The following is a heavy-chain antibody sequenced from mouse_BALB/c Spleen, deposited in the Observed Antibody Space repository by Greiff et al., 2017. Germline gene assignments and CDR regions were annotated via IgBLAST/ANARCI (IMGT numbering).Heavy chain of an antibody. CDR1: GFTFSDYY. D-gene: IGHD1-1*01. CDR3: ARRYGSSYGDAMDY. CDR2: ISDGGSYT. J-gene: IGHJ4*01. Sequence: EVQGVESGGGLVKPGGSLKLSCAASGFTFSDYYMYWVRQTPEKRLEWVATISDGGSYTYYPDSVKGRFTISRDNAKNNLYLQMSSLKSEDTAMYYCARRYGSSYGDAMDYWGQGTSVTVSS. V-gene: IGHV5-4*02.